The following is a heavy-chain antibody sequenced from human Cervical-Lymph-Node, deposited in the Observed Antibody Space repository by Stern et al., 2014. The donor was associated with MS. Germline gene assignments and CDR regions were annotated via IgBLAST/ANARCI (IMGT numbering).Heavy chain of an antibody. CDR3: ARGRDYFGP. J-gene: IGHJ4*02. CDR2: IKQDGSEK. Sequence: EVQLVESGGGLAPPGGSLRLSCAASGLSFSDYWMSWVRQAPGKGLEWVAYIKQDGSEKYYLDSVNGRFTISRDNTKNSLSLQMNSLRAEDTAFYYCARGRDYFGPWGQGTLVTVSS. CDR1: GLSFSDYW. V-gene: IGHV3-7*01.